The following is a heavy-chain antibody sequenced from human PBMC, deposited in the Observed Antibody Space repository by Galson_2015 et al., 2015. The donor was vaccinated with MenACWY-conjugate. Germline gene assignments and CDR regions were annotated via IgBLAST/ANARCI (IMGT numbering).Heavy chain of an antibody. CDR3: ARERGPFDAFDV. V-gene: IGHV3-7*01. CDR1: GFTFSGNW. CDR2: IKTDGSQK. Sequence: SLRLSCAASGFTFSGNWMTWVRQAPGKGLEWVANIKTDGSQKNYADSVRGRFTISRDDSKHSLLLQMNSLRVDDTAVYYCARERGPFDAFDVWGQGTMVTVSS. J-gene: IGHJ3*01. D-gene: IGHD3-10*01.